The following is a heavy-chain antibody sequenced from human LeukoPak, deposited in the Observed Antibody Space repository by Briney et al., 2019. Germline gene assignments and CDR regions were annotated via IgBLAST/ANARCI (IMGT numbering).Heavy chain of an antibody. CDR3: AKDQSPQEDYYGSGTPFDY. J-gene: IGHJ4*02. Sequence: PGGSLRLSCAASGFTFSSYSMNWVRQAPGKGLEWVSSISSSSSYIYYADSVKGRFTISRDNAKNSLYLQMNSLRAEDTAVYYCAKDQSPQEDYYGSGTPFDYWGQGTLVTVSS. CDR2: ISSSSSYI. D-gene: IGHD3-10*01. V-gene: IGHV3-21*01. CDR1: GFTFSSYS.